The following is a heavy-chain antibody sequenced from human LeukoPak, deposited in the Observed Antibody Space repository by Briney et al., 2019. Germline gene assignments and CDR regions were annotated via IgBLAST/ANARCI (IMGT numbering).Heavy chain of an antibody. D-gene: IGHD6-6*01. CDR2: IIPIFGTA. CDR1: GGTFSSYA. J-gene: IGHJ4*02. CDR3: ARGSIAARPTPYYFDY. V-gene: IGHV1-69*01. Sequence: SVKVSCKASGGTFSSYAISWVRQAPGQGLEWMGGIIPIFGTANYAQKFQGRVTITVDESTSTAYMELSSLRSGDTAVYYCARGSIAARPTPYYFDYWGQGTLVTVSS.